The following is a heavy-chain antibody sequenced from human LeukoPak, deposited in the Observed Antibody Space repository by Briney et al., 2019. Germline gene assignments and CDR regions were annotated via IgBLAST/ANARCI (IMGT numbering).Heavy chain of an antibody. D-gene: IGHD6-13*01. CDR1: GFTFSSYA. CDR2: ISGSGGST. V-gene: IGHV3-23*01. CDR3: AKGGSIAAAGPLYYFDY. J-gene: IGHJ4*02. Sequence: GGSLRLSCAASGFTFSSYAMSWVRQAPGKGLEWVSAISGSGGSTCYADSVKGRFTISRDNSKNTLYLQMNSLRAEDTAVYYCAKGGSIAAAGPLYYFDYWGQGTLVTVSS.